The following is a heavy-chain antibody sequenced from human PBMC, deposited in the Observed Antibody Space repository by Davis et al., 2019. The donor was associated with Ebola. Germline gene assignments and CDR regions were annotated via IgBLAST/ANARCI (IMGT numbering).Heavy chain of an antibody. CDR3: ARDGSSGSYVGSFDY. D-gene: IGHD3-10*01. J-gene: IGHJ4*02. Sequence: PSETLSLTCAVYGGSFSGYYWSWIRQPPGKGLEWIGEINHSGSTTYNPSLKSRVTISVDTSKNQFSLKLSSMTAADTAVYYCARDGSSGSYVGSFDYWGQGTLVTVSS. CDR2: INHSGST. CDR1: GGSFSGYY. V-gene: IGHV4-34*01.